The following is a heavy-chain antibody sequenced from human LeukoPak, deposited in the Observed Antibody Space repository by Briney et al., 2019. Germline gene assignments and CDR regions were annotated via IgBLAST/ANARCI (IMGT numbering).Heavy chain of an antibody. CDR3: AGLIRPGWFDP. D-gene: IGHD1-14*01. Sequence: PSETLSLTRTVSGASISSSTDYWGWIRQPPGKGLEWIANIYYSGSTYYNPSLKSRVTISVDTSKNQFSLKLSSVTAADTAVYYCAGLIRPGWFDPWGQGTLVTVSS. CDR1: GASISSSTDY. V-gene: IGHV4-39*01. J-gene: IGHJ5*02. CDR2: IYYSGST.